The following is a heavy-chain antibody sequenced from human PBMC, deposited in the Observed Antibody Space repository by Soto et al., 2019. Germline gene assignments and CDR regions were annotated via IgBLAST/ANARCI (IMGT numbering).Heavy chain of an antibody. J-gene: IGHJ4*02. D-gene: IGHD2-15*01. CDR1: GGTFSSYA. CDR3: ARVGYCSAGSCYSVYFDY. CDR2: IIPIFGTA. Sequence: SVKVSCKASGGTFSSYAISWVRQAPGQGLEWMGGIIPIFGTANYAQKFQGRVTITADESTSTAYMELSSLRSEDTAVYYCARVGYCSAGSCYSVYFDYWGQGTLVTVSS. V-gene: IGHV1-69*13.